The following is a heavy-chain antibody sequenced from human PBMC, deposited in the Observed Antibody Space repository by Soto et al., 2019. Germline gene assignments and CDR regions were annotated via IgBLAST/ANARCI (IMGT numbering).Heavy chain of an antibody. CDR2: MNPNRCNT. CDR3: TRGRNSSSWYYYYGMDV. CDR1: GYTFPSYD. Sequence: SENVSTTXSGYTFPSYDINLLRQAPGHGLEWMGWMNPNRCNTGYPQKSQGRVTMTRNTSISTAHLEPNSPRSEAPAVYYCTRGRNSSSWYYYYGMDVWGQGTTVTVSS. D-gene: IGHD6-13*01. V-gene: IGHV1-8*01. J-gene: IGHJ6*02.